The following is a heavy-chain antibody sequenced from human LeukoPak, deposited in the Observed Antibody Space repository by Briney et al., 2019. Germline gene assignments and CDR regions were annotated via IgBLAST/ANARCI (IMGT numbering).Heavy chain of an antibody. CDR3: ASLAAAGVDY. D-gene: IGHD6-13*01. CDR1: GFTFSSYG. CDR2: IWYDGSNK. V-gene: IGHV3-33*01. J-gene: IGHJ4*02. Sequence: PGGSLRLSCAASGFTFSSYGMHWVRQDPGKGLEWVAVIWYDGSNKYYADSVKGRFTISRDNSKNTLYLQMNSLRAEDTAVYYCASLAAAGVDYWGQGTLVTVSS.